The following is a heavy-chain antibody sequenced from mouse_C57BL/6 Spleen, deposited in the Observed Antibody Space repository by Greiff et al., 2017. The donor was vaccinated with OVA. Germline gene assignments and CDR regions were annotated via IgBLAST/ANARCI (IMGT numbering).Heavy chain of an antibody. Sequence: VQLQQPGAELVKPGASVKLSCKASGYTFTSYWMQWVNQRPGQGLEWIGEIDPSDSYTNYNQKFKGKATLTVDPSSSTAYMQLRSLTSEDSAVYYCARVGTEDYWGKGTTLTVSS. D-gene: IGHD3-3*01. CDR2: IDPSDSYT. CDR1: GYTFTSYW. V-gene: IGHV1-50*01. J-gene: IGHJ2*01. CDR3: ARVGTEDY.